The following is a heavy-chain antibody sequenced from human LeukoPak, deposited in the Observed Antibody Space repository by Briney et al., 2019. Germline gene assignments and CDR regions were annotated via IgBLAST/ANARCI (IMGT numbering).Heavy chain of an antibody. CDR2: IKEDGTEQ. D-gene: IGHD3-10*01. CDR1: GFTFSRHS. J-gene: IGHJ6*03. V-gene: IGHV3-7*01. CDR3: ARESGDYGSADMPGFYYYMDV. Sequence: GGSLRLSCAVSGFTFSRHSMSWIRQASGKGLEWVAKIKEDGTEQYYVDSVKGRFTISRDNAKNTVYLQMTTLRAEDTALYYCARESGDYGSADMPGFYYYMDVWAKGTTVIVSS.